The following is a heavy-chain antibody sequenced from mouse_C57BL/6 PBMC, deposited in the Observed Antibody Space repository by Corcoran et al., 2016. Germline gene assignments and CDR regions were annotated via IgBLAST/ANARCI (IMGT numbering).Heavy chain of an antibody. D-gene: IGHD1-1*01. CDR2: IYPRSGNT. CDR1: GYTFTSYG. Sequence: QVQLQQSGAELARPGASVKLSCKASGYTFTSYGISWVKQRTGQGLEWIGEIYPRSGNTYYNEKFKGKATLTADKSSSTAYMELRSLTSEDSAVYFCAKITTVVATDYWYFDVWGTGTTVTVSS. CDR3: AKITTVVATDYWYFDV. V-gene: IGHV1-81*01. J-gene: IGHJ1*03.